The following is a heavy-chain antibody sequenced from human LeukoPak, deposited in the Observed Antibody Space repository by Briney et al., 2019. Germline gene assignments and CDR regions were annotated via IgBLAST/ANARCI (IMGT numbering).Heavy chain of an antibody. CDR1: GGSISSNNW. D-gene: IGHD5-18*01. Sequence: SETLPLTCAVSGGSISSNNWWSWVRQPPGKGLEWIGEIYHSGSTNHNPSLKSRVTISVDTSKNQFSLKLSSVTAADTAVYYCARGANTAMGEGAFDIWGQGTMVTVSS. CDR3: ARGANTAMGEGAFDI. V-gene: IGHV4-4*02. CDR2: IYHSGST. J-gene: IGHJ3*02.